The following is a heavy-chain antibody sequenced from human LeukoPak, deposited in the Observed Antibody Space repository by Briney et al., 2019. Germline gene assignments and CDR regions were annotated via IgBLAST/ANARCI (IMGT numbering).Heavy chain of an antibody. Sequence: SQTLSLTCTVSGGSLSSSSSYYWSWIRQPAGKGLEWIGRIYTSGRTNYNPSLKSRVTISMDTSKNQFSLNLNSVTAADRAVYYCARARLVKWELLWYFDFWGRGTLVTVSS. CDR3: ARARLVKWELLWYFDF. D-gene: IGHD1-26*01. V-gene: IGHV4-61*02. CDR1: GGSLSSSSSYY. J-gene: IGHJ2*01. CDR2: IYTSGRT.